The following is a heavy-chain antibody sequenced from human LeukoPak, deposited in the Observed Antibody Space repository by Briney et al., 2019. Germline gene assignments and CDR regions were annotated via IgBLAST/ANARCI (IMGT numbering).Heavy chain of an antibody. J-gene: IGHJ4*02. Sequence: GGSLRLSCAASGFTISTYGMSWVSQAPGKGLEWVSSISGGTTYYADSVKGRFTISRDNSKNTVSLQMNSLRAEDTAVYYCAKSVYHSGNYWGQGTLVTVSS. D-gene: IGHD3-10*01. CDR2: ISGGTT. CDR3: AKSVYHSGNY. CDR1: GFTISTYG. V-gene: IGHV3-23*01.